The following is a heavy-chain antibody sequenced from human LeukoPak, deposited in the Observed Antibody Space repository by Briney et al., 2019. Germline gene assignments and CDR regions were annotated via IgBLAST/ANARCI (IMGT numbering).Heavy chain of an antibody. CDR3: ARGPPEGFLEWLSDDNLDY. Sequence: KPSETLSLTCTVSGYSISSGYYWGWIRQPPGEGLEWIGSIYHSGSTYYNPSLKSRVTISVDTSKNQFSLKLSSVTAADTAVYYCARGPPEGFLEWLSDDNLDYWGQGTLVTVSS. CDR2: IYHSGST. D-gene: IGHD3-3*01. V-gene: IGHV4-38-2*02. J-gene: IGHJ4*02. CDR1: GYSISSGYY.